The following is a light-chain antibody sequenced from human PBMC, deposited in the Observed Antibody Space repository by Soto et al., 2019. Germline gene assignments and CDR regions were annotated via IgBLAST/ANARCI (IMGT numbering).Light chain of an antibody. V-gene: IGKV3-15*01. J-gene: IGKJ5*01. CDR1: QSISDN. CDR3: QQYDNRPIT. CDR2: GAS. Sequence: EIVMTQSPATLSVSPGERATLSCRASQSISDNLDWYQQKPGQAPRLLIYGASTGDTGIPARFSGSGSGTEFTFTISSLQSEDIATYSCQQYDNRPITFGQGTRLEIK.